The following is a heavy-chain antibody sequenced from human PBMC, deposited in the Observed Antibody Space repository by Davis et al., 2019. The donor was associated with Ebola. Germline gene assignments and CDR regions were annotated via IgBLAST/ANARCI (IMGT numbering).Heavy chain of an antibody. V-gene: IGHV1-18*01. D-gene: IGHD3-10*01. CDR1: GYTFTSYG. CDR2: ISAYNGNT. J-gene: IGHJ4*02. Sequence: ASVKVSCKASGYTFTSYGISWVRQAPGQGLEWRGWISAYNGNTNYAQKFQGRVTMTTDTSTSTRYIELRSLRSDDTAVYYCAREYDSGIYSPGYWGQGTLFTVSS. CDR3: AREYDSGIYSPGY.